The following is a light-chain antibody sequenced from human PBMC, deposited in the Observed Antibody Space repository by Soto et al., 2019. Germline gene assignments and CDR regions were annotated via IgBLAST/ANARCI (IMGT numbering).Light chain of an antibody. CDR1: SSDVGGYNY. Sequence: QSALTQPRSVSGSPGQSVTISCTGTSSDVGGYNYVSWYQQHPDKAPKFMIYDVNNRPSGVPDRFSGSKSGNTASLTISGLQAEDEGDYYCCSYAGSYTWVFGGGTKLTVL. CDR2: DVN. CDR3: CSYAGSYTWV. V-gene: IGLV2-11*01. J-gene: IGLJ3*02.